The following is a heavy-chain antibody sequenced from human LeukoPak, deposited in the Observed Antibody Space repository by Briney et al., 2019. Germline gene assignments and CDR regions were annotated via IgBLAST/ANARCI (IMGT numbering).Heavy chain of an antibody. J-gene: IGHJ5*02. V-gene: IGHV4-59*01. Sequence: PSETLPLTCTVSGGSISSYYWSWIRQPPGKGLEWIGYIYYSGSTEYNPSLKSRVTISVDTSKNQVSLKLNSVTTADTAVYYCARGVRYFDPWGQGTLVTVSS. CDR1: GGSISSYY. CDR2: IYYSGST. D-gene: IGHD3-9*01. CDR3: ARGVRYFDP.